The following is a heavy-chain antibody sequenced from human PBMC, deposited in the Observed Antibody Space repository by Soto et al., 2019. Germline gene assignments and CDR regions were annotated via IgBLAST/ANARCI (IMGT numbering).Heavy chain of an antibody. CDR3: ARNMDYYYGRGSGNGHGV. D-gene: IGHD3-10*02. CDR2: INPKFGDT. J-gene: IGHJ6*02. V-gene: IGHV1-2*02. Sequence: QVRLVQSGAEVKEPGDSVRVSCEASGYTFTAYHIHWVRQAPGQGLEWMGWINPKFGDTGYAQDFQGRVSMTSDVSISTVYMELSRPTSDDTAIYYCARNMDYYYGRGSGNGHGVWGQGTTVTVFS. CDR1: GYTFTAYH.